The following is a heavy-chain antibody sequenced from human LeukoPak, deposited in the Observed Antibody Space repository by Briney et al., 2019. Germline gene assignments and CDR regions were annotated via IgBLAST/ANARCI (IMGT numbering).Heavy chain of an antibody. D-gene: IGHD3-22*01. CDR2: INHSGST. V-gene: IGHV4-34*01. J-gene: IGHJ5*02. CDR1: GGSFSGYY. Sequence: SETLSLTCAVYGGSFSGYYWSWIRQPPGKGLEWIGEINHSGSTNYNPSLKSRVTISVGTSKNQFSLKLTSVTAADTAVYYCARGYYDSSGYYSLVGKRRSWFDPWGQGTLVTVSS. CDR3: ARGYYDSSGYYSLVGKRRSWFDP.